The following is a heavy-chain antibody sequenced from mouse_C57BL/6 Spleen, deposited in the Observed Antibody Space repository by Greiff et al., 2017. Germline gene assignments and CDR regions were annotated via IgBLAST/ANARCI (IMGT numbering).Heavy chain of an antibody. CDR2: IHPNSGST. V-gene: IGHV1-64*01. J-gene: IGHJ3*01. D-gene: IGHD2-4*01. Sequence: QVQLQQPGAELVKPGASVKLSCKASGYTFTSYWMHWVKQRPGQGLEWIGMIHPNSGSTNYNEKFKSKATLTVDKSSSTAYMQLSSLTSEDSAGYYCARSDDDDVGFAYWGHGTRVTVAA. CDR1: GYTFTSYW. CDR3: ARSDDDDVGFAY.